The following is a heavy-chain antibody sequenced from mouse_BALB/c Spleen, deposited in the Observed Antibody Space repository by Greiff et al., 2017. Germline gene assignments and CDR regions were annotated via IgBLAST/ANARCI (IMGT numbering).Heavy chain of an antibody. CDR2: ISSGSSTI. D-gene: IGHD1-1*01. Sequence: EVQGVESGGGLVQPGGSRKLSCAASGFTFSSFGMHWVRQAPEKGLEWVAYISSGSSTIYYADTVKGRFTISRDNPKNTLFLQMTRLRSEDTAMYYCARDYYYRSCDGYFDYWGQGTTLTVSS. CDR1: GFTFSSFG. V-gene: IGHV5-17*02. J-gene: IGHJ2*01. CDR3: ARDYYYRSCDGYFDY.